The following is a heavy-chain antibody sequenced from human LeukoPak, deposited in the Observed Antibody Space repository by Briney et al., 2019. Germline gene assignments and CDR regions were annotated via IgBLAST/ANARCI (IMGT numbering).Heavy chain of an antibody. CDR3: ARVRLYSSTYDY. Sequence: SETLSLTCAVYGGSLSTYYWSWIRQPPGKGLEWIGEINDSGSTNYNPSLKSRVTISIDMSKNQLSLRLTSVTDADTAVYYCARVRLYSSTYDYWGQGTLVTVSS. CDR1: GGSLSTYY. J-gene: IGHJ4*02. V-gene: IGHV4-34*01. CDR2: INDSGST. D-gene: IGHD6-13*01.